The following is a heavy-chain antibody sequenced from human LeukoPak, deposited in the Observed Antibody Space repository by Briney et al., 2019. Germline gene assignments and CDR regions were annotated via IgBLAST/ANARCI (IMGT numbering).Heavy chain of an antibody. Sequence: GASVTLSCKSSGGTFSSYAISWVRRARGQGLEWMGGIIPIFGTANYAQKFQGRGAITTDESTRTAYMELSSLRSEDTAVYYGARGVRAHYYGSGSYEADAFDIWGQGTMVTVSS. CDR1: GGTFSSYA. V-gene: IGHV1-69*05. J-gene: IGHJ3*02. D-gene: IGHD3-10*01. CDR3: ARGVRAHYYGSGSYEADAFDI. CDR2: IIPIFGTA.